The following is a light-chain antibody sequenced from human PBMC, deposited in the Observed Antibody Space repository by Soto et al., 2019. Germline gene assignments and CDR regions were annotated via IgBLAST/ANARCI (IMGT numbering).Light chain of an antibody. CDR1: TGAVTSNHH. CDR3: LLSYHAARV. Sequence: QAVVTQEPSLTVSPGGTVTLTCGSSTGAVTSNHHPYWFQQKAGQAPGTLMYDTSNKHSWTPARFSGSLLGDKAALTLSDAQPEDEAQYYCLLSYHAARVFGRGTKLTVL. J-gene: IGLJ2*01. V-gene: IGLV7-46*01. CDR2: DTS.